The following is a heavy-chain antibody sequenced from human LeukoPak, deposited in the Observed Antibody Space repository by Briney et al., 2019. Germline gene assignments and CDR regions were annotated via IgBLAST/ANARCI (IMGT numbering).Heavy chain of an antibody. CDR3: ARAGEWVGAFDI. CDR2: VSSNGGST. D-gene: IGHD2-8*01. J-gene: IGHJ3*02. V-gene: IGHV3-64*01. CDR1: GFTFSSYA. Sequence: GGSLRLSCAASGFTFSSYAMHWVRQAPGKGLEYVSAVSSNGGSTYYANSVKGRFTISRDNSKNTLYLQMGSLRAEDMAVYYCARAGEWVGAFDIWGQGTMVTVSS.